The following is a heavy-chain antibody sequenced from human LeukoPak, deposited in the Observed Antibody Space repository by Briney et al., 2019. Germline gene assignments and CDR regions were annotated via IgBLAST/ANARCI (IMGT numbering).Heavy chain of an antibody. J-gene: IGHJ4*02. V-gene: IGHV3-23*01. CDR2: IFGSGGSP. CDR3: GRTTVGYSSGQKPAWPVDY. CDR1: GFTFGSHA. Sequence: GGSLRLSCEASGFTFGSHAMYWVRQAPGKGLEWVAGIFGSGGSPHYADSVKGRFTISRDNSRNTVYLQINSLRADDTAVYYCGRTTVGYSSGQKPAWPVDYWGQGTLVTVSS. D-gene: IGHD5-18*01.